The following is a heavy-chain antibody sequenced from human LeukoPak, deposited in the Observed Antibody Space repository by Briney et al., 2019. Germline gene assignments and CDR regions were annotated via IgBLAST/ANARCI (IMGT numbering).Heavy chain of an antibody. CDR3: AREMGSVAGTRTYDYYYYGMDV. D-gene: IGHD6-19*01. CDR2: IYYSGST. J-gene: IGHJ6*02. V-gene: IGHV4-39*02. Sequence: PSETLSLTCTVSGGSISSSSYYWGWIRQPPGKGLEWIGSIYYSGSTYYNPSLKSRVTISVDTSKNQFSLKLSSVTAADTAVYYCAREMGSVAGTRTYDYYYYGMDVWGQGTTVTVSS. CDR1: GGSISSSSYY.